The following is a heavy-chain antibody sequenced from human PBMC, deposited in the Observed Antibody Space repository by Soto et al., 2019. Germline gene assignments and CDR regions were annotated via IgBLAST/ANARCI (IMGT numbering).Heavy chain of an antibody. V-gene: IGHV3-72*01. CDR2: SRDKPQGYST. J-gene: IGHJ4*02. Sequence: GGSLRLSXAVDGFTLSDHYIGWVRQAPGKGLEWVGRSRDKPQGYSTAYAASVKGRFTTSRDESKNSAYLQMNSLKTEDTAVYYCVRATYFSDSSGYTRCLDYWGQGTLVTVSS. D-gene: IGHD3-22*01. CDR1: GFTLSDHY. CDR3: VRATYFSDSSGYTRCLDY.